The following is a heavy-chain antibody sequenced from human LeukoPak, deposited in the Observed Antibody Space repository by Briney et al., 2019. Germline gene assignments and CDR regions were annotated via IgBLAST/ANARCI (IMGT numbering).Heavy chain of an antibody. CDR1: GYPLTELS. D-gene: IGHD1-26*01. CDR2: FDPEDGET. V-gene: IGHV1-24*01. CDR3: ARGSGSFDY. Sequence: EASVKVSCKVSGYPLTELSMHWVRQAPGKGLEWMGGFDPEDGETIYAQKFQGRVTMTRNTSISIAYMELSSLRSEDPAVYYCARGSGSFDYWGQGTLVTVSS. J-gene: IGHJ4*02.